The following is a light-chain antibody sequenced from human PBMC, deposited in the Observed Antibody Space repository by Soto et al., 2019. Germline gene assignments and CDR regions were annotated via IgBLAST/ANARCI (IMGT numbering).Light chain of an antibody. Sequence: IVMTQSPATLSVSPGERATLSCRASQSVNSYLAWYQQKPGQAPRLLIFGASSRATGIPARFSGSGSGTEFNLTISSLQAEDFAVYFCQQYDDWLRLTFGGGTKVEIK. CDR2: GAS. J-gene: IGKJ4*01. CDR3: QQYDDWLRLT. CDR1: QSVNSY. V-gene: IGKV3D-15*01.